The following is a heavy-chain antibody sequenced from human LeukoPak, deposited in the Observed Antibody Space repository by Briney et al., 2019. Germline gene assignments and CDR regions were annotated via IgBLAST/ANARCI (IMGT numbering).Heavy chain of an antibody. D-gene: IGHD3-10*01. Sequence: SETLSLTCTVSGFSVSNNYYWGWIRQPPGKGLEWIGTIYHSGSTYYNPSLKSRVTISVDTSKNQFSLKLSSVTAADTAIYYCARVWFGEHSHMDDWGRGTTVTVSS. CDR1: GFSVSNNYY. CDR3: ARVWFGEHSHMDD. J-gene: IGHJ6*03. V-gene: IGHV4-38-2*02. CDR2: IYHSGST.